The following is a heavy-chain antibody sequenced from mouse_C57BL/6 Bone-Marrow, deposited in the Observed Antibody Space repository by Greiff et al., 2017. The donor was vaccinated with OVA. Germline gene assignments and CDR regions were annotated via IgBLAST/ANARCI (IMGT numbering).Heavy chain of an antibody. CDR2: ISSGGDYI. Sequence: EVKVVESGEGLVKPGGSLKLSCAASGFTFSSYAMSWVRQTPEKRLEWVAYISSGGDYIYYADTVKGRFTISRDNARNTLYLQMSSLKSEDTAMYYCTRAYYGSNDYWGQGTTLTVSS. J-gene: IGHJ2*01. CDR3: TRAYYGSNDY. V-gene: IGHV5-9-1*02. CDR1: GFTFSSYA. D-gene: IGHD1-1*01.